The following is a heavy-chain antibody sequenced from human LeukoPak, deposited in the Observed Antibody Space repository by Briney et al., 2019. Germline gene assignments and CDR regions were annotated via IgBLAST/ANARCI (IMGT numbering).Heavy chain of an antibody. D-gene: IGHD3-10*01. CDR3: ARHPMVRGVSYRSNWFDP. CDR1: GYSFTSYW. J-gene: IGHJ5*02. Sequence: GESLKISCKGSGYSFTSYWIGWVRQMPGKGLEWMGIIYPGDSDTRYSPSFQGQVTISADKSISTAYLQWSSLKASDTAMYYCARHPMVRGVSYRSNWFDPWGQGTLVTVSS. V-gene: IGHV5-51*01. CDR2: IYPGDSDT.